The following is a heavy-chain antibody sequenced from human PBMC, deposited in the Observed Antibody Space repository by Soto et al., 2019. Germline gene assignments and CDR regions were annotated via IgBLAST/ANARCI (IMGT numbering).Heavy chain of an antibody. CDR3: ARVQVVKIWRENYGSGSYDWFDP. V-gene: IGHV1-3*01. D-gene: IGHD3-10*01. Sequence: ASVKVSCKASGYTFTSYAMHWVRQAPGQRLEWMGWINAGNGNTKYSQKFQGRVTITRDTSASTAYMELSSLRSEDTAVYYCARVQVVKIWRENYGSGSYDWFDPWGQGTLVTVSS. CDR2: INAGNGNT. J-gene: IGHJ5*02. CDR1: GYTFTSYA.